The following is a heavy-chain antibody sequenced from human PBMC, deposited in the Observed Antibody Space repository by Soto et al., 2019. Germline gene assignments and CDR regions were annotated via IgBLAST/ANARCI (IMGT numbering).Heavy chain of an antibody. Sequence: QVQLVQSGAEVKKPGSSVKVSCKASGGNFSTHAISWVRQAPGQGLVWMGGIIPMFNTTISAQKFQGRVTITADEYTSTAYMELGSLRSEDTAVYYCARDAYDRGSLDYWGQGTLVNVSS. CDR1: GGNFSTHA. J-gene: IGHJ4*02. V-gene: IGHV1-69*01. CDR3: ARDAYDRGSLDY. D-gene: IGHD3-22*01. CDR2: IIPMFNTT.